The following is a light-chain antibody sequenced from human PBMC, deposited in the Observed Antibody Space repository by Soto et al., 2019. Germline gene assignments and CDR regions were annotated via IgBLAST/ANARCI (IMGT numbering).Light chain of an antibody. CDR2: GAS. V-gene: IGKV3-20*01. Sequence: EIVLTQSPGTLSLSPGERATLSCRASQSVSSSNLAWYQQKPGQAPSLLIYGASNRATGIPDRFSGSGSGTGFTLTISRLEPVDFAVYYCQHYGSSRTFGQGTKVEIK. CDR3: QHYGSSRT. CDR1: QSVSSSN. J-gene: IGKJ1*01.